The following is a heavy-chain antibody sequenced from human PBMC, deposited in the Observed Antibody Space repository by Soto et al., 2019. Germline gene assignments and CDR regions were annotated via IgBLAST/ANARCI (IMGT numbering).Heavy chain of an antibody. J-gene: IGHJ6*02. CDR3: ARECTTTVTTGSGMCCYYGMDV. V-gene: IGHV1-46*01. CDR2: INPSGGST. CDR1: GYTFTSYY. Sequence: ASVKVSCKASGYTFTSYYMHWVRQAPGQGLEWMGIINPSGGSTSYAQKFQGRVTMTRDTSTSTVYMELSSLRSEDTAVYYCARECTTTVTTGSGMCCYYGMDVWGQGTTVTVSS. D-gene: IGHD4-17*01.